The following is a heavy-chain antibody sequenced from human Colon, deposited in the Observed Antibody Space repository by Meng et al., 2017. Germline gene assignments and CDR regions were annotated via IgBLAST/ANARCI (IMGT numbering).Heavy chain of an antibody. CDR1: GGSISSGDYY. Sequence: QVQLQESGPGLVKPSQTLSLTCTVSGGSISSGDYYWGWIRQPPGKGLEWIGSIGHSGITYYTPSLKSRVTVSIDTSKSQFSLKLTSVTAADTAVYYYVRSSGWVRTGFDPWGQGTLVTVSS. CDR2: IGHSGIT. J-gene: IGHJ5*02. CDR3: VRSSGWVRTGFDP. D-gene: IGHD6-19*01. V-gene: IGHV4-39*01.